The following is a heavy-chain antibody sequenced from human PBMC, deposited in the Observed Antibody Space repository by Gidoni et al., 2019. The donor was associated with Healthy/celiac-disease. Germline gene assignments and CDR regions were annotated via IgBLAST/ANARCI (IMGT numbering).Heavy chain of an antibody. V-gene: IGHV3-30*18. CDR2: ISYDGSNK. J-gene: IGHJ3*02. Sequence: QVQLVESGGGVVQPGRSLRLSCAADGFTFSRDGMHWVRQAPGKGLEWVAVISYDGSNKYSADSVKGRFTISRDNSKNTLYLQMNSLRAEDTAVYYCAKWGYCSGGSCYGSAFDIWGQGTMVTVSS. CDR3: AKWGYCSGGSCYGSAFDI. D-gene: IGHD2-15*01. CDR1: GFTFSRDG.